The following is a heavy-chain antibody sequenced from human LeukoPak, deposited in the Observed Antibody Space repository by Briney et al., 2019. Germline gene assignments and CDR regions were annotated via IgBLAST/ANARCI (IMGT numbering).Heavy chain of an antibody. CDR3: ARVTGGYDSPADYLDY. CDR2: IYYSGST. V-gene: IGHV4-30-4*02. CDR1: GGSISSGDYY. D-gene: IGHD3-22*01. Sequence: SETLSLTCTVSGGSISSGDYYWSWIRQPPGKGLEWIGYIYYSGSTYYNPSLKSRVTISVDTSKNQFSLKLSSVTAADTAVYYCARVTGGYDSPADYLDYWGQGTLVTVSS. J-gene: IGHJ4*02.